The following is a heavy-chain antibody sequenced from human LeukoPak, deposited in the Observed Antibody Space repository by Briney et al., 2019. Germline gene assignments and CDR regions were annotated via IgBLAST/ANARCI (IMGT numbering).Heavy chain of an antibody. Sequence: GESLKISCKVSGYRFTSYWINWVRQMPGKGLEWMGRIDPSDSYTKYSPSFQGHVTISADKSISTAYLQWSSLKASDTAMYYCARQVAFQVDYWGQGTLVTVSS. CDR1: GYRFTSYW. CDR3: ARQVAFQVDY. CDR2: IDPSDSYT. V-gene: IGHV5-10-1*01. J-gene: IGHJ4*02.